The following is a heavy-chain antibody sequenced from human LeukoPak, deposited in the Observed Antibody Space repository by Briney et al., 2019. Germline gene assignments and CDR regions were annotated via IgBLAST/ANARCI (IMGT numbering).Heavy chain of an antibody. Sequence: SETLSLTCAVYGGSFSGYYWSWIRQPPGKGLEWIGYIYYSGSTNYNPSLKSRVTISVDTSKNQFSLKLSSVTAADTAVYYCARVHKDAFDIWGQGTMVTVSS. CDR2: IYYSGST. CDR3: ARVHKDAFDI. V-gene: IGHV4-59*01. J-gene: IGHJ3*02. CDR1: GGSFSGYY.